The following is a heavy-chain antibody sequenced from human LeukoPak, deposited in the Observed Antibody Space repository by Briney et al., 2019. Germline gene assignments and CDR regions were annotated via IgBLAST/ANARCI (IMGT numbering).Heavy chain of an antibody. CDR1: GGSISSYY. CDR2: IYYSGST. Sequence: SETLSLTCTVSGGSISSYYWSWIRQPPGKGLEWIGYIYYSGSTNYNPSLKSRVTISVDTSKSQFSLKLSSVTAADTAVYYCARVPHYYDSSGSYYLDYWGQGTLVTVSS. J-gene: IGHJ4*02. D-gene: IGHD3-22*01. CDR3: ARVPHYYDSSGSYYLDY. V-gene: IGHV4-59*01.